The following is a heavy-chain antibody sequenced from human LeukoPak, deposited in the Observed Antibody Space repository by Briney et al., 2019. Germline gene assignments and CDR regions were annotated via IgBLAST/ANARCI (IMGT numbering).Heavy chain of an antibody. V-gene: IGHV4-4*07. J-gene: IGHJ4*02. CDR1: GGSISSYY. D-gene: IGHD3-22*01. CDR2: TYTSGST. Sequence: SETLSLTCTVAGGSISSYYWSWIRQPAGKGLEWIGLTYTSGSTNYNPSLKSRVTMSVDTSKNQFSLKLSSVTAADTAVYYCAGDYYHSSGYYYDYWGQGTLVTVSS. CDR3: AGDYYHSSGYYYDY.